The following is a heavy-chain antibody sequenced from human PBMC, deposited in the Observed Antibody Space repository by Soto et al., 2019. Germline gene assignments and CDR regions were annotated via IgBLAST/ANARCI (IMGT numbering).Heavy chain of an antibody. Sequence: QVQLVESGGGLVKPGGSLRLSCAASGFTFSDYYMSWVRQAPGKGLEWISDISSTGSTIYYEHSVKGRFTNSRDNAKNSLDLQMDRLRAEDTAIYFCARGGFCSGGRCLCKYTGMDVWGRGTTVTVSS. V-gene: IGHV3-11*01. CDR3: ARGGFCSGGRCLCKYTGMDV. D-gene: IGHD2-15*01. J-gene: IGHJ6*02. CDR1: GFTFSDYY. CDR2: ISSTGSTI.